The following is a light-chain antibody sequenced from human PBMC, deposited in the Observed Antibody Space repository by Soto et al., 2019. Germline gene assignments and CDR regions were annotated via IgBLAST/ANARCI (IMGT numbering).Light chain of an antibody. CDR2: DAS. Sequence: IPMTQSPSTLSASVGDRVTITCRASQSISSWLAWYQQKPGTAPKLLIYDASSLESGVPSRFSGSGSGTEFTLTISSLQPDDFATYYCQQYNSYLYTFGQGTKLEIK. V-gene: IGKV1-5*01. CDR1: QSISSW. CDR3: QQYNSYLYT. J-gene: IGKJ2*01.